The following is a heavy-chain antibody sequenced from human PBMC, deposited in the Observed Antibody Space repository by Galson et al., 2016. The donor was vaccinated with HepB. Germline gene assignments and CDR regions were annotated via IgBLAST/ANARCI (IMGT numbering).Heavy chain of an antibody. Sequence: SLRLCCAGSELTFSSSWLTWVRQAPGKGLEWVANINPDGSAEGEVGPGRGRFTISRDNTRSSVYLLMNSLRAEDTALYYCVRDRAYHVFDIWGQGTMVTVSS. CDR3: VRDRAYHVFDI. CDR1: ELTFSSSW. V-gene: IGHV3-7*01. J-gene: IGHJ3*02. CDR2: INPDGSAE.